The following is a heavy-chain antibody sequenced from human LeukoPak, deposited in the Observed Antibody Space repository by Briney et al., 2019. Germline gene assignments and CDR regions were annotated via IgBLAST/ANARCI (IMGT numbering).Heavy chain of an antibody. CDR2: ITHSSSST. D-gene: IGHD6-19*01. Sequence: PGGSLRLSCAASGFTFSTYAMNWVRQDPGKGLEWVSGITHSSSSTYYGDSVKGRFTISRDNSKNTLYLQMNSLRVEDTAIYYCAKDRGSGWSGFFDYWGQGTLVTVAS. CDR1: GFTFSTYA. CDR3: AKDRGSGWSGFFDY. J-gene: IGHJ4*02. V-gene: IGHV3-23*01.